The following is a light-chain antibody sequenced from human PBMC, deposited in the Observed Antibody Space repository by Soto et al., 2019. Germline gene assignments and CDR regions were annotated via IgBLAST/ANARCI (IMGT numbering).Light chain of an antibody. CDR3: QQYYSIPYT. CDR1: QSVLYSPHNNNY. CDR2: WAS. J-gene: IGKJ2*01. V-gene: IGKV4-1*01. Sequence: DIVMTQSPDSLAVSLGERATINCKSSQSVLYSPHNNNYLAWYQQKPGQPPKLLIYWASTRQSGVPDRFSDSGSGTDFTLSISSLQAEDVAVYYCQQYYSIPYTFGQGTKLEIK.